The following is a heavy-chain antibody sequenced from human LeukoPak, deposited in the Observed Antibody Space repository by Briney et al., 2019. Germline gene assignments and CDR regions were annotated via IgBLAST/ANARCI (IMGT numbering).Heavy chain of an antibody. CDR1: IDSFSNYH. CDR3: ARGQGATVPQVGKNWFDP. D-gene: IGHD1-26*01. Sequence: SETLSLTCAVYIDSFSNYHWNWLRQTPAKGMEWLGEVNESGGTNISPSLRSRVILSVDTSKNQFSLKLISVTVADTAIYYCARGQGATVPQVGKNWFDPWGQGTRVTVSS. V-gene: IGHV4-34*01. J-gene: IGHJ5*02. CDR2: VNESGGT.